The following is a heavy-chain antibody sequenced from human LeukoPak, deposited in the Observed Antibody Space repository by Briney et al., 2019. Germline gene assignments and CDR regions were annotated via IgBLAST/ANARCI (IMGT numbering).Heavy chain of an antibody. CDR2: IIPIFGTA. J-gene: IGHJ5*02. V-gene: IGHV1-69*13. CDR1: GYTFTGYY. Sequence: GASVKVSCKASGYTFTGYYMHWVRQAPGQGLEWMGGIIPIFGTANYAQKFQGRVTITADESTSTAYMELSSLRSEDTAVYYCARDGSHYYDTSGYDSPWGQGTLVTVSS. D-gene: IGHD3-22*01. CDR3: ARDGSHYYDTSGYDSP.